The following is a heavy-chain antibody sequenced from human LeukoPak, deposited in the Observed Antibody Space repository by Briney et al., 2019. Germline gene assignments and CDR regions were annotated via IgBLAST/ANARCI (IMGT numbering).Heavy chain of an antibody. CDR3: ASSNPDARINWFDP. Sequence: PSETLCLTCTVSGGSISSSGYYWSWIRQPPGKGLEWIGYIYHTGSTYYNPSLKSRVSISVDRSNNQFSLKLSSVTAADTAVYYCASSNPDARINWFDPWGQGTQVTVSS. CDR2: IYHTGST. J-gene: IGHJ5*02. D-gene: IGHD2-15*01. V-gene: IGHV4-30-2*01. CDR1: GGSISSSGYY.